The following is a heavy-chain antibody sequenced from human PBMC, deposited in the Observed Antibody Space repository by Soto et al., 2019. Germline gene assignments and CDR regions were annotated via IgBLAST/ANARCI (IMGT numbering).Heavy chain of an antibody. Sequence: QITLKESGPPLVKPTQTLTLTCTFSGFSLSTSGVGVGWIRQPPGKALEWLALIYWDDDKRYSPSLKSRLTTXKXTXKNQVVLTMTNMDPVDTATYYCAKGSGSYSGGGMDVWGQGTTVTVSS. CDR1: GFSLSTSGVG. J-gene: IGHJ6*02. D-gene: IGHD3-10*01. CDR3: AKGSGSYSGGGMDV. CDR2: IYWDDDK. V-gene: IGHV2-5*02.